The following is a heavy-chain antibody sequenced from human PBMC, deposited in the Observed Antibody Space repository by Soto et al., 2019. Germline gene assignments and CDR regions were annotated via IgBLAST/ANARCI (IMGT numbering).Heavy chain of an antibody. V-gene: IGHV3-30*09. Sequence: QVQLVESGGGVVQPGGSLTLSCKASGFTFSSYSIHWVRQAQGKGLEWVSVISSDGVNKHSAESVRGRFVISRDNSKNTVHLEMNRLRLEDTAVYFCARRLTTTVSALGYWGQGSLVNVSS. J-gene: IGHJ4*02. CDR3: ARRLTTTVSALGY. D-gene: IGHD4-17*01. CDR2: ISSDGVNK. CDR1: GFTFSSYS.